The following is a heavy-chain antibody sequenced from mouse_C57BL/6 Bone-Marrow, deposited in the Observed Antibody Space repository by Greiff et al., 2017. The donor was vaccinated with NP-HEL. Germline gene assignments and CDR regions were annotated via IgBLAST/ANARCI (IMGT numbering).Heavy chain of an antibody. J-gene: IGHJ4*01. CDR3: ARRRYGSYAMDY. D-gene: IGHD2-10*02. CDR1: GFTFSDYY. Sequence: EVKLQESGGGLVQPGGSLKLSCAASGFTFSDYYMYWVRQTPEKRLEWVAYISNGGGSTYYPDTVKGRFTISRDNAKNTLYLQMSRLKSEDTAMYYCARRRYGSYAMDYWGQGTSVTVSS. CDR2: ISNGGGST. V-gene: IGHV5-12*01.